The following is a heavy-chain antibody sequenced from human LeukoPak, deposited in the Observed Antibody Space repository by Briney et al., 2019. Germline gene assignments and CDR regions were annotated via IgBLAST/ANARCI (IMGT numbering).Heavy chain of an antibody. Sequence: ASVKVSCKASGYTFSSYGISRVRQAPGQGLEWMGWISGYNDNTNYAQNFQGRVIMTTDISTSTAYMELRSLRSDDTAVYYCARYDGDRPLNKYHMDVWGKGTTVTISS. CDR1: GYTFSSYG. CDR2: ISGYNDNT. J-gene: IGHJ6*03. D-gene: IGHD4-17*01. V-gene: IGHV1-18*01. CDR3: ARYDGDRPLNKYHMDV.